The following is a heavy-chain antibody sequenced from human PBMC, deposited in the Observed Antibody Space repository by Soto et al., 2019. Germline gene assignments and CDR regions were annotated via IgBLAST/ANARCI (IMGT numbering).Heavy chain of an antibody. CDR2: IYHTGTT. D-gene: IGHD3-22*01. CDR3: ARGVSYYDSSGSSWLDP. Sequence: SLTCTVSGGSINSGGYSWTWIRQPPGKGLEWIGFIYHTGTTYYNPSLKSRVTISVDRSKNQFSLKLNSVTAADTAVYYCARGVSYYDSSGSSWLDPWGQGALVTLSS. J-gene: IGHJ5*02. CDR1: GGSINSGGYS. V-gene: IGHV4-30-2*01.